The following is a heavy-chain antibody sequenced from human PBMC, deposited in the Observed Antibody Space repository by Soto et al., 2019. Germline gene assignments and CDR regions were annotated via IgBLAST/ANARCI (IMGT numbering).Heavy chain of an antibody. J-gene: IGHJ6*02. CDR3: ARTFQYCSGGSCYYAMDV. Sequence: QVQLVQSGAEEKKPGASVKVSCKASGYTFTSNAMHWVRQAPGQRLEWMGWIIAGNGNTKYSQKFQGRVTITRDTSASTAYMELSSLRSEDTAVYYCARTFQYCSGGSCYYAMDVWGQGTTVTASS. V-gene: IGHV1-3*05. CDR2: IIAGNGNT. CDR1: GYTFTSNA. D-gene: IGHD2-15*01.